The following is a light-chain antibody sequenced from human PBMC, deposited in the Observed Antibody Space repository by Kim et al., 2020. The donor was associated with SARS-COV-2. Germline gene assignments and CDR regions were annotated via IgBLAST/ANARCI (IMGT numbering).Light chain of an antibody. CDR1: SLRSYY. Sequence: ALGQSFRITCQGDSLRSYYASWYQQKPGPAPVLVIYGKNNRPSGIPDRFSGSSSGNTASLTITGAQAEDEADYYCNSRDSSGNLWVFGGGTQLTVL. CDR2: GKN. CDR3: NSRDSSGNLWV. V-gene: IGLV3-19*01. J-gene: IGLJ3*02.